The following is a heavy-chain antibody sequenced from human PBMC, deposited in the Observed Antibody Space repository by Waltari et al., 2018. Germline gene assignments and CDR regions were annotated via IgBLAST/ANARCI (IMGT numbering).Heavy chain of an antibody. CDR1: GFTFSNYA. CDR2: KSGSNDGGT. Sequence: EVQLLESGGGLVQPGGSLRLSCAASGFTFSNYAMSWVRQAPGKGREGVSTKSGSNDGGTSYADSVKGRFTISRDNSKNTLYLQMNSLRAEDTAVYYCAIKTYSTGWHYFDYWGQGTLVTVSS. CDR3: AIKTYSTGWHYFDY. J-gene: IGHJ4*02. V-gene: IGHV3-23*01. D-gene: IGHD6-19*01.